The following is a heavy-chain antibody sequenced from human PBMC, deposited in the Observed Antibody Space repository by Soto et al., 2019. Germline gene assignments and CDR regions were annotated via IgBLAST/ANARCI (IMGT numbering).Heavy chain of an antibody. Sequence: TLSLTCTVSGGSISSGDYYWSWIRQPPGKGLEWIGYIYYSGSTYYNPSLKSRVTISVDTSKNQFSLELSSVTAADTAVYYCARGTYDYVWGSYRYLYYYYGMDVWGQGTTVTVSS. CDR3: ARGTYDYVWGSYRYLYYYYGMDV. CDR1: GGSISSGDYY. CDR2: IYYSGST. J-gene: IGHJ6*02. D-gene: IGHD3-16*02. V-gene: IGHV4-30-4*01.